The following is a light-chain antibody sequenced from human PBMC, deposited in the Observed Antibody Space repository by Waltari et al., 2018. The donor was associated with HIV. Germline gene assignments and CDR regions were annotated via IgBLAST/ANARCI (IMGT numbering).Light chain of an antibody. J-gene: IGLJ2*01. V-gene: IGLV3-21*04. CDR1: NIGSKS. CDR2: YDS. CDR3: QVWDTATAHVI. Sequence: SYVVTQPPSVSVAPGQTARISCGGDNIGSKSVHWYQQRPGQAPVLVIYYDSDRPSGIPERFSSSSSGNTDTLTISRVEAGYEADYFCQVWDTATAHVIFGGGTKLTVL.